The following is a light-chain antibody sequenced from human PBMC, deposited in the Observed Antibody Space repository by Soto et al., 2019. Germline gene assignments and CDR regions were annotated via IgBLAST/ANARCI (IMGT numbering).Light chain of an antibody. V-gene: IGKV1-39*01. CDR3: QQSYSTPFT. Sequence: DIPMTQSPSSLSASVGDRVTITCRASQSISSYLNWYQQKPGKAPKLLIYAASSLQSGVPSRFSGSGSGTDFTRTISSLQPEDFATYSCQQSYSTPFTFGPGTKVDIK. CDR1: QSISSY. CDR2: AAS. J-gene: IGKJ3*01.